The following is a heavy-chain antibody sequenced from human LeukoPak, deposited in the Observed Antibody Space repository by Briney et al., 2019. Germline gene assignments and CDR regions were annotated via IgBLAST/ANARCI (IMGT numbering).Heavy chain of an antibody. D-gene: IGHD1-26*01. Sequence: GGSLRLSCAASGFTFSSYWMHWVRQAPGKGLVWVSRISTDGSTTTYADSAKGRFTISRDNAKNTAYLQMNSLRAEDTAVYYCARAVGPHATPRGFDFWGQGALVTVSS. J-gene: IGHJ4*02. CDR3: ARAVGPHATPRGFDF. CDR1: GFTFSSYW. V-gene: IGHV3-74*01. CDR2: ISTDGSTT.